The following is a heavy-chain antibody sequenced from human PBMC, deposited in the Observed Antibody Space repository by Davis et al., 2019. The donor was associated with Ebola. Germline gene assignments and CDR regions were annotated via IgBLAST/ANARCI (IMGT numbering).Heavy chain of an antibody. V-gene: IGHV1-2*06. CDR1: GYNFNDYY. D-gene: IGHD1-26*01. CDR3: ARTSIVGTTTTASDI. J-gene: IGHJ3*02. CDR2: INPNSGGT. Sequence: ASVKVSCKASGYNFNDYYMHWVRQAPGQGLEWMGRINPNSGGTNYAQKFLGRVTMTTDTSITTAYMELRSLTSDDTAMYFCARTSIVGTTTTASDIWGQGTLVTVSS.